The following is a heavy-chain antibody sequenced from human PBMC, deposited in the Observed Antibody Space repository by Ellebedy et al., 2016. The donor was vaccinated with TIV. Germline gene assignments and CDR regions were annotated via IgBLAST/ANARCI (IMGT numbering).Heavy chain of an antibody. D-gene: IGHD3-10*01. CDR3: ARGVVLWHPTPYFDY. J-gene: IGHJ4*02. V-gene: IGHV3-7*01. Sequence: PGGSLRLSCAASGFTFSSYWMSWVRQAPGKGLEWVANIKHDGSEKYYVDSVKGRFTISRDNAKNSLYLQMNSLRVEDTAVYYCARGVVLWHPTPYFDYWGQGTLVTVSS. CDR1: GFTFSSYW. CDR2: IKHDGSEK.